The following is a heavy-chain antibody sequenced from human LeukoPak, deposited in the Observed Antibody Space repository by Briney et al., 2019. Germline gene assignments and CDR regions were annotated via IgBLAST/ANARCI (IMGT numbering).Heavy chain of an antibody. V-gene: IGHV3-7*01. D-gene: IGHD2-2*01. CDR3: AKSGRDSSTDYFDY. CDR1: GFTFSTYW. J-gene: IGHJ4*02. Sequence: GGSLRLSCAASGFTFSTYWMSWVRQAPGKGLEWVADIKQDGSEKYYVDSVKGRFTISRDNAKNSLYLQMNSLRAEDTAVYYCAKSGRDSSTDYFDYWGQGTLVTVSS. CDR2: IKQDGSEK.